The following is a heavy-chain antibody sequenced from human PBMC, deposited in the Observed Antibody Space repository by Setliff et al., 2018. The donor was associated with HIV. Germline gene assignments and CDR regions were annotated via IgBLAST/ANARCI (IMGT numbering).Heavy chain of an antibody. CDR2: VHSNGDP. CDR3: ARSYCVGSNCRYGLYYFDF. D-gene: IGHD2-15*01. V-gene: IGHV4-4*07. J-gene: IGHJ4*02. CDR1: GGSITNFY. Sequence: SETLSLTCSASGGSITNFYWHWIRQTAGMRLEWIGRVHSNGDPNYSPSLKSRVTMSVDTSQSHVSLKLTSVTAADTAVYYCARSYCVGSNCRYGLYYFDFWGQGALVTVSS.